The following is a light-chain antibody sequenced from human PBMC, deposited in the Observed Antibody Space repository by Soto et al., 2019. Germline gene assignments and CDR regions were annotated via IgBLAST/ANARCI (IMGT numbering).Light chain of an antibody. CDR2: ENN. V-gene: IGLV1-51*02. CDR1: NSNIGNNY. CDR3: GTWDTSLYVGV. Sequence: QSVLTQPPSVSAAPGQKVTISCSGSNSNIGNNYVSWYQQLPGTAPKLLIYENNKRPSGIPDRFSGSKSGTSATLGITGLQTGDEADYYCGTWDTSLYVGVFGGGTKLTVL. J-gene: IGLJ2*01.